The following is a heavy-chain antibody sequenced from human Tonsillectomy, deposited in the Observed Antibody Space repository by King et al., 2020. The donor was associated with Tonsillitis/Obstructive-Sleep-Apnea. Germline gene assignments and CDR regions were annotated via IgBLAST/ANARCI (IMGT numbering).Heavy chain of an antibody. Sequence: QLVQSGAEVKKSGASVKVSCKASGYTFTGYYMHWVRQAPGQGLEWMGWINPNSGGTNYAQKFQGRVTMTRGTSVSTAYMELGSLRSDDTAVYYCARDRRLRYSTSSNYFYYGMDVWGQGTTVTVSS. J-gene: IGHJ6*02. V-gene: IGHV1-2*02. CDR1: GYTFTGYY. D-gene: IGHD6-6*01. CDR2: INPNSGGT. CDR3: ARDRRLRYSTSSNYFYYGMDV.